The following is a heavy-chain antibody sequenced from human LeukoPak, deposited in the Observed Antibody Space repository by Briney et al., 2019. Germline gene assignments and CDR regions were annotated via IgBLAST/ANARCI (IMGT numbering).Heavy chain of an antibody. CDR3: ARVSGTYYPVDY. Sequence: GGSLRLSCAASGFGFSNHWMAWVRQTPGKGLVWVANIRQDGGDTYYVDSVRGRFTISRDNAKSSVFLQMNSLRAEDTAVYHCARVSGTYYPVDYWGQGTLVTVSS. CDR2: IRQDGGDT. J-gene: IGHJ4*02. CDR1: GFGFSNHW. D-gene: IGHD1-26*01. V-gene: IGHV3-7*01.